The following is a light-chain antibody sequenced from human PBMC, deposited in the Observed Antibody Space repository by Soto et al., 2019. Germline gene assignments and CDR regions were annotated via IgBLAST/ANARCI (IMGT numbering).Light chain of an antibody. CDR3: AAFDDSLRAWV. V-gene: IGLV1-47*02. J-gene: IGLJ3*02. CDR1: SSNIGTNY. CDR2: ANN. Sequence: QSVLTQPPSASGIPGQRVTISCSGSSSNIGTNYVYWYQQLPGTAPKLLIYANNQRPSGVPDRFSGSKSGTSASLAISGLRSEDEVDYYCAAFDDSLRAWVFGGGTKLTVL.